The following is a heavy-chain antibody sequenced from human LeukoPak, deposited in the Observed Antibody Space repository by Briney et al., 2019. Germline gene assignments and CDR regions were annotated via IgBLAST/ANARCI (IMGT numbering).Heavy chain of an antibody. CDR1: GFTFSSYS. CDR2: ISSSSYI. V-gene: IGHV3-21*01. J-gene: IGHJ6*02. CDR3: ARLWFGESPPYYGMDV. D-gene: IGHD3-10*01. Sequence: GGSLRLSCAASGFTFSSYSMNWVRQAPVKGLEWVSSISSSSYIYYADSVKGRFTISRDNAKNSLYLQMNSLRAEDTAVYYCARLWFGESPPYYGMDVWGQGTTVTVSS.